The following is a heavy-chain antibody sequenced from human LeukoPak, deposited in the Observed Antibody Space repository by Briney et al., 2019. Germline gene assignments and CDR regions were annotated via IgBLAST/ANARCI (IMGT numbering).Heavy chain of an antibody. CDR1: GGSISSGGYY. V-gene: IGHV4-31*03. D-gene: IGHD1-26*01. J-gene: IGHJ4*02. Sequence: SETLSLTCTVSGGSISSGGYYWSWIRQHPGKGLEWIGYISYSGSTYYNPSLKSRVTMSVDTSKNQFSLKLGSVTAADTAVYYCARNEVGRGGYYFDYWGQGTLVTVSS. CDR3: ARNEVGRGGYYFDY. CDR2: ISYSGST.